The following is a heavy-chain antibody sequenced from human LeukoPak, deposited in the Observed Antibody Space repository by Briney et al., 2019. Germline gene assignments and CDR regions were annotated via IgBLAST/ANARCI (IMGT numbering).Heavy chain of an antibody. Sequence: GASVKVSCKASGYTFTSYGISWVRQAPGQGLEWMGWISPYNGNTNYAQKLQGRVTMTTDTSTSTAYMELRSLRSDDTAVYYCARGWAFGYCSSTSCYNNPFDYWGQGTLVTVSS. D-gene: IGHD2-2*02. CDR1: GYTFTSYG. V-gene: IGHV1-18*01. CDR3: ARGWAFGYCSSTSCYNNPFDY. J-gene: IGHJ4*02. CDR2: ISPYNGNT.